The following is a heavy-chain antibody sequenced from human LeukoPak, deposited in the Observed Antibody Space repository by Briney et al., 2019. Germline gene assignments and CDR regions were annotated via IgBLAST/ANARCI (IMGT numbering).Heavy chain of an antibody. CDR2: IYSGGNT. D-gene: IGHD3-10*01. CDR3: ARGSGSILYYYYMDV. Sequence: GGSLRLSCVASGFTVSSNYMSWVRQAPGKGLEWVSAIYSGGNTYYADSVKGRFTISRDNSKNTLYLQMNSLRAEDTAVYYCARGSGSILYYYYMDVWGKGTTVTISS. CDR1: GFTVSSNY. J-gene: IGHJ6*03. V-gene: IGHV3-53*01.